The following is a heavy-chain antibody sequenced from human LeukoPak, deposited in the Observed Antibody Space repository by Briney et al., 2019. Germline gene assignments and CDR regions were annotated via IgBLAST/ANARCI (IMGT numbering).Heavy chain of an antibody. CDR3: ARDRLGGGSYLYYFDY. D-gene: IGHD1-26*01. V-gene: IGHV4-4*02. CDR2: IYHSGST. CDR1: GGSISSSNW. J-gene: IGHJ4*02. Sequence: PSGTLSLTCAVSGGSISSSNWWSWVRQPPVKGLEWIGEIYHSGSTNYNPSLKSRVTISVDKSKNQFSLKLSSVTAADTAVYYCARDRLGGGSYLYYFDYWGQGTLVTVSS.